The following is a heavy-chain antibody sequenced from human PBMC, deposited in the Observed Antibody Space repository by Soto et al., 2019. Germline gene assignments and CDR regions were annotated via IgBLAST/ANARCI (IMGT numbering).Heavy chain of an antibody. D-gene: IGHD3-22*01. J-gene: IGHJ4*02. CDR2: IIPIFGTA. Sequence: ASVKVSCKASGGTFSSYAISWVRQAPGQGLEWMGGIIPIFGTANYAQKFQGRVTITADESTSTAYMELSSLRSEDTAVYYCVRAKQYTYYYDSSGYYDYWGQGTLVTVSS. V-gene: IGHV1-69*13. CDR1: GGTFSSYA. CDR3: VRAKQYTYYYDSSGYYDY.